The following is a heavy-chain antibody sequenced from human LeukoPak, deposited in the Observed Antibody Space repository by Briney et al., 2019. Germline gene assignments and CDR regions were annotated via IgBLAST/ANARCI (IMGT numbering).Heavy chain of an antibody. CDR1: GLTFSNYG. J-gene: IGHJ4*02. CDR3: AKDLYAAMVKSYFDY. D-gene: IGHD5-18*01. V-gene: IGHV3-23*01. Sequence: PGGSLRLSCAASGLTFSNYGMNWARQAPGKGLEWVSSISGSGGRTYYADSVKDRFTISRGNSKNTLYLQMNSLRAEDTAVYYCAKDLYAAMVKSYFDYWGQGTLVTVSS. CDR2: ISGSGGRT.